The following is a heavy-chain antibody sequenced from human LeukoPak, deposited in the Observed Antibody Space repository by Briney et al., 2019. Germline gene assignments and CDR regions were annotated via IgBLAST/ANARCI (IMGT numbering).Heavy chain of an antibody. J-gene: IGHJ4*02. V-gene: IGHV3-7*01. Sequence: GGSLRLSCAASGFTFSSYGMHWVRQAPGKGLEWVANMNPDGSEKYFLDSVKGRFSISRDNAKSSLYLQMNSLRGDDTAVYYCARDRALYDSRRGYYYTEDDYWGQGTLVTVSS. CDR1: GFTFSSYG. CDR3: ARDRALYDSRRGYYYTEDDY. D-gene: IGHD3-22*01. CDR2: MNPDGSEK.